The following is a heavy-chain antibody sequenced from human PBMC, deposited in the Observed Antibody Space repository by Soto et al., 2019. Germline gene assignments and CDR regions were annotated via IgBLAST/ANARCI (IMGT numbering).Heavy chain of an antibody. D-gene: IGHD2-2*01. CDR1: GGSISSGGYY. J-gene: IGHJ5*02. Sequence: SETLSLTCTVSGGSISSGGYYWSWIRQHPGKGLEWIGYIYYSGSTYYNPSLKSRVAISVDTSKNQFSLKLSSVTAADTAVYYCARGRGSTRNWFDPWGQGTLVTVSS. CDR2: IYYSGST. V-gene: IGHV4-31*03. CDR3: ARGRGSTRNWFDP.